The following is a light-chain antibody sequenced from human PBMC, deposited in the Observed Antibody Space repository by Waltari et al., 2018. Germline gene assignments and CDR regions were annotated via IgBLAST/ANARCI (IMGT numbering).Light chain of an antibody. CDR1: QSVSSNY. Sequence: EIVLTQSPGTLSLSPWERATLSCRASQSVSSNYLAWYQQKPGQAPRLLIYGASSRATGIPDRFSGSGSGTDFTLTISRLEPEDFAVYYCQQYGSSPLTFGQGTKLEIK. V-gene: IGKV3-20*01. J-gene: IGKJ2*01. CDR2: GAS. CDR3: QQYGSSPLT.